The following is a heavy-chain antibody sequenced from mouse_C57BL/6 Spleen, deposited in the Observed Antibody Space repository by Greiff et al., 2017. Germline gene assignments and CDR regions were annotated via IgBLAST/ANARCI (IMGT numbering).Heavy chain of an antibody. CDR3: ARRDYYGSSSYYFDY. CDR1: GFTFSSYG. V-gene: IGHV5-6*01. D-gene: IGHD1-1*01. Sequence: EVQGVESGGDLVKPGGSLKLSCAASGFTFSSYGMSWVRQTPDKRLEWVATISSGGSYTYYPDSVKGRFTLSRANAKNPLYLQMSSLKSEDTAMYYCARRDYYGSSSYYFDYWGQGTTLTVSS. CDR2: ISSGGSYT. J-gene: IGHJ2*01.